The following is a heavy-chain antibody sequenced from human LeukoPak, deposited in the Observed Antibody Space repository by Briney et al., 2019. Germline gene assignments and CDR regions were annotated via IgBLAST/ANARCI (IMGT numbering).Heavy chain of an antibody. CDR3: ARVRQQWLVRYRYYFDY. CDR2: ISAYNGNT. Sequence: ASVKVSFKASGYTFTSYGISWVRQAPGQGLEWMGWISAYNGNTNYAQKLQGRVTMTTDTSTSTAYMELRSLRSDDTAVYYCARVRQQWLVRYRYYFDYWGQGTLVTVSS. V-gene: IGHV1-18*01. CDR1: GYTFTSYG. J-gene: IGHJ4*02. D-gene: IGHD6-19*01.